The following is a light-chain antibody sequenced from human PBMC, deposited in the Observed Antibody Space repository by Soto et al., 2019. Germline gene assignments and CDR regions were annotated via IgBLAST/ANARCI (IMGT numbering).Light chain of an antibody. V-gene: IGKV1-5*03. CDR3: QQYDNYST. CDR2: KAS. J-gene: IGKJ4*01. Sequence: DIPMTQSPSTLSASVGDRVTITCRASQNIRSWLAWYQQKPGKAPRLLIYKASSLESGVPSRFSGSGSGTEFTLTISSLQPDDSATYYCQQYDNYSTFGGGTKVEIK. CDR1: QNIRSW.